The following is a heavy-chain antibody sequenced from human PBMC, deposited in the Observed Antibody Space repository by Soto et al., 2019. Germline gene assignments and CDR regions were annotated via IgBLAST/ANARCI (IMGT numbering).Heavy chain of an antibody. J-gene: IGHJ3*02. V-gene: IGHV3-72*01. CDR2: SRNKDNSYNT. CDR1: GFIFTDYS. D-gene: IGHD3-22*01. Sequence: GGSLRLSCAASGFIFTDYSMTWIRQAPGKGLEWVGRSRNKDNSYNTEYAASVKGRFTLSRDDSKSSLYLQMNSLKTEDTAVYYCTINYYDTSGYSIDIWGQGTMVTVSS. CDR3: TINYYDTSGYSIDI.